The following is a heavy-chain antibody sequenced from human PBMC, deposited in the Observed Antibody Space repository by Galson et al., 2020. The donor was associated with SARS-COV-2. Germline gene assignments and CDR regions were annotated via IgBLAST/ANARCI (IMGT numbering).Heavy chain of an antibody. V-gene: IGHV4-34*01. Sequence: SETLSLTSAVYGGSSSGXXWSWIRQPPGKGLEWIGEIIPXXXTNXNPTLKSRATISVDTSKSQFSLKVTSVTAANTAVYYCARGGYSSTWYGKYNWFDPWGQGTRVTVSS. CDR1: GGSSSGXX. D-gene: IGHD6-13*01. J-gene: IGHJ5*02. CDR3: ARGGYSSTWYGKYNWFDP. CDR2: IIPXXXT.